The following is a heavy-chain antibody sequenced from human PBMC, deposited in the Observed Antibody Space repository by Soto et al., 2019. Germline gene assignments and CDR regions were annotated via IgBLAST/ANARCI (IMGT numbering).Heavy chain of an antibody. V-gene: IGHV1-18*04. CDR1: GYTFTSYG. CDR2: ISANNGNT. J-gene: IGHJ3*02. CDR3: ARDFDSYDSSGRAFDI. Sequence: QVQLVQSGAEVKKPGASVKVSCKASGYTFTSYGISWVRQAPGQGLEWMGWISANNGNTNYAQKLQGRVTMTTDTSTSTAYMELRSLRSDDTAVYYCARDFDSYDSSGRAFDIWGQGTMVTVSS. D-gene: IGHD3-22*01.